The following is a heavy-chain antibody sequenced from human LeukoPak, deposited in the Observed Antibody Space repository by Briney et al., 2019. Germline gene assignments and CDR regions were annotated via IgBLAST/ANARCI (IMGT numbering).Heavy chain of an antibody. CDR1: GGSFSGFY. V-gene: IGHV4-34*01. Sequence: SETLSLTCAVYGGSFSGFYWSWIRQPPGKGLEGIGEINHSGSTNYNPSLKSRVTISVDTSKNQFSLKLSSVTAADTAVYYCARASTRVVPAAIRGRRYYYGMDVWGQGTTVTVSS. CDR3: ARASTRVVPAAIRGRRYYYGMDV. J-gene: IGHJ6*02. D-gene: IGHD2-2*02. CDR2: INHSGST.